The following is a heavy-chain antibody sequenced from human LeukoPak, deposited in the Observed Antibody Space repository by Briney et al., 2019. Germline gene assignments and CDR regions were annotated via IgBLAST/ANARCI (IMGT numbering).Heavy chain of an antibody. D-gene: IGHD4-17*01. V-gene: IGHV3-74*01. CDR3: VRDGDHYDFDH. Sequence: GGSLRLSCAASGFTFTNYWMHWVRQAPGKGLVWVARINKDGRGPDYSDSVKGRFTVSRDNAKNTVHLQMNSLRAEDTAVYYCVRDGDHYDFDHWGQGTLVTV. CDR1: GFTFTNYW. CDR2: INKDGRGP. J-gene: IGHJ4*02.